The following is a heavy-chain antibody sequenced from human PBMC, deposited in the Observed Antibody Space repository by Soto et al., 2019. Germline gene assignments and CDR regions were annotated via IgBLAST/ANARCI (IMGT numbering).Heavy chain of an antibody. D-gene: IGHD3-16*01. V-gene: IGHV1-69*12. J-gene: IGHJ6*02. CDR1: GGTFSSYA. CDR3: AFSWSQVWHYYYGMDV. Sequence: QVQLVQSGAEVKKPGSSVKVSCKASGGTFSSYAISWVRQAPGQGLEWMGGIIPIFGTANYAQKFQGRVTITADESTSSAYMELSSLRSEDTAVYYCAFSWSQVWHYYYGMDVWGQGTTVTVSS. CDR2: IIPIFGTA.